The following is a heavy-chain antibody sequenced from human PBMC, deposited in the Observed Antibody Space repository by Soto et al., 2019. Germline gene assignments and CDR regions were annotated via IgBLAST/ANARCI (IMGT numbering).Heavy chain of an antibody. CDR3: AKVIYYDFWSGYSLPGWFDP. V-gene: IGHV3-23*01. CDR1: GFTFSSYA. Sequence: GGSLRLSCAASGFTFSSYAMSWVRQAPGKGLEWVSAISGSGGSTYYADSVKGRFTISRDNSKNTLYLQMNSLRAEDTAVYYCAKVIYYDFWSGYSLPGWFDPWGQGTLVTVSS. CDR2: ISGSGGST. D-gene: IGHD3-3*01. J-gene: IGHJ5*02.